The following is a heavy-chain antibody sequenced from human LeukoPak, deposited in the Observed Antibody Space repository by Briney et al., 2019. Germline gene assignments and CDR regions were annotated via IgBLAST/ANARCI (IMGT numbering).Heavy chain of an antibody. CDR2: IIENGSNQ. CDR3: ARVQGGGYRTADY. D-gene: IGHD6-19*01. J-gene: IGHJ4*02. V-gene: IGHV3-30*19. Sequence: GGSLRLSCAASGFTFSSYVMHWVRQAPGKGLDWVAVIIENGSNQYYADSVKGRFTISRDNSKNTLFLRMNSLRGEDTAMYYCARVQGGGYRTADYWGQGTLVTVSS. CDR1: GFTFSSYV.